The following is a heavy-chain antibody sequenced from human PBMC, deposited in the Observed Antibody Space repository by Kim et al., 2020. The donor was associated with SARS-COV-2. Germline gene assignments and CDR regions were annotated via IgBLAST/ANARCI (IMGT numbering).Heavy chain of an antibody. V-gene: IGHV3-48*03. J-gene: IGHJ6*02. D-gene: IGHD3-3*01. Sequence: GRFTISRDNAKNSLYLQMNSLRAEDTAVYYCAREGITYYDFWSGWDGMDVWGQGTTVTVSS. CDR3: AREGITYYDFWSGWDGMDV.